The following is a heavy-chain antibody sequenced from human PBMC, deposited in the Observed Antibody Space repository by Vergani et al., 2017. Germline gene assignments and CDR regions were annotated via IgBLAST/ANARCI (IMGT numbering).Heavy chain of an antibody. CDR1: GFIFNNAW. CDR3: TLGPGNSGFDY. D-gene: IGHD1/OR15-1a*01. Sequence: EVQLVESGGGLVKPGGSLRLSCEASGFIFNNAWMSWVRQAPGKGLEYIGRVKSVSDGETRDYAAPVKGRFNISRDDSKNKVYLQMNSLKIEDTGVYYCTLGPGNSGFDYWGQGTLVTVSS. V-gene: IGHV3-15*01. J-gene: IGHJ4*02. CDR2: VKSVSDGETR.